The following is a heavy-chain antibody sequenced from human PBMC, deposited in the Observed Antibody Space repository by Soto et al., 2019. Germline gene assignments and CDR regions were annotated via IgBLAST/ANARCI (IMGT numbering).Heavy chain of an antibody. Sequence: EVQLVQSGAEVQKPGESLKISCKGSGYTFTKYWIGWVRQMPGKGLEWMGIIYPDDSDTRYSPSFRGQVTISVDKSINTIYLQWSTLKASDTAMYYCAKSPVVEMATSKRFDYWGQGTLVTVSS. V-gene: IGHV5-51*01. CDR3: AKSPVVEMATSKRFDY. D-gene: IGHD2-8*01. CDR1: GYTFTKYW. J-gene: IGHJ4*02. CDR2: IYPDDSDT.